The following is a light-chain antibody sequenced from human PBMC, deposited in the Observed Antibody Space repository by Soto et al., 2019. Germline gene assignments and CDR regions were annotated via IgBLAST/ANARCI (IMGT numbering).Light chain of an antibody. CDR2: GAS. V-gene: IGKV3-15*01. Sequence: EIVMTQSPATLSVSPGERATLSCRASQSVSSNLAWYQQKPGQAPSLLIYGASTRATGTPARFSGSGSGTEFTLTISSLQPEDFATYYCQQSYSARLTFGGGTKVDI. CDR1: QSVSSN. CDR3: QQSYSARLT. J-gene: IGKJ4*01.